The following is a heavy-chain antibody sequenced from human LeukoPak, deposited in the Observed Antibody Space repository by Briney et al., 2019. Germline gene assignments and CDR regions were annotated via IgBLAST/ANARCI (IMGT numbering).Heavy chain of an antibody. CDR2: VYYSGST. V-gene: IGHV4-59*08. CDR3: ARAGGYNTNALDS. D-gene: IGHD2-8*01. CDR1: GGAISTYY. Sequence: SETLSLTCTVSGGAISTYYWTWIRQPPGKELEWIGYVYYSGSTNSNPSLTTRVTMSVDMSKNHFSLNLNSVTAADTAVYYCARAGGYNTNALDSWGPGTLVTVSS. J-gene: IGHJ4*02.